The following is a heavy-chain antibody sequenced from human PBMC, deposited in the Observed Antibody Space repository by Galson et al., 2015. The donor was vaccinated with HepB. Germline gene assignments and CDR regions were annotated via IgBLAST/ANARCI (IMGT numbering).Heavy chain of an antibody. CDR3: ARDMGERGQGEIAARPDY. J-gene: IGHJ4*02. D-gene: IGHD6-6*01. CDR2: ISYDGTNK. Sequence: SLRLSCAASGLTFSSYHMHWVRQAPGKGLEWVAFISYDGTNKYYPDSVKGRLTISRDNSKNTLYLQMNSLRAEDTAVYYCARDMGERGQGEIAARPDYWGQGTLVTVSS. CDR1: GLTFSSYH. V-gene: IGHV3-30*03.